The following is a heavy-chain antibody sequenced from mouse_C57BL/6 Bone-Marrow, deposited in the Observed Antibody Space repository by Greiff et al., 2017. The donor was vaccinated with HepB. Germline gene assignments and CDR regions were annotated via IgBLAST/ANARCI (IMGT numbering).Heavy chain of an antibody. D-gene: IGHD2-13*01. V-gene: IGHV1-54*01. CDR1: GYAFTNYL. CDR3: ARVTWAWFAY. Sequence: QVHVKQSGAELVRPGTSVKVSCKASGYAFTNYLIEGVKQRPGQGLEWIGVINPGSGGTNYNEKFKGKATLTADKSSSTAYMQLSSLTSEDSAVYFCARVTWAWFAYWGQGTLFTVSA. J-gene: IGHJ3*01. CDR2: INPGSGGT.